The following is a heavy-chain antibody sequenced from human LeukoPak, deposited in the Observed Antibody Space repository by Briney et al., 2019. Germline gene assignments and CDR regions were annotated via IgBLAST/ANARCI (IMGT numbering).Heavy chain of an antibody. Sequence: SVKVSCKASGYTFTSYGVSWVRQAPGQGLEWMGRIIPILGIANYAQKFQGRVTITADKSTSTAYMELSSLRSEDTAVYYCATVDTAMVTPYYYGMDVWGQGTTVTVSS. CDR2: IIPILGIA. CDR3: ATVDTAMVTPYYYGMDV. J-gene: IGHJ6*02. V-gene: IGHV1-69*04. D-gene: IGHD5-18*01. CDR1: GYTFTSYG.